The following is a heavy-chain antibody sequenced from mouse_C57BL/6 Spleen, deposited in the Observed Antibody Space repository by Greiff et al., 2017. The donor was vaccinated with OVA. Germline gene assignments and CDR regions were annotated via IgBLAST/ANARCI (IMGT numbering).Heavy chain of an antibody. Sequence: EVKLMESGGGLVKPGGSLKLSCAASGFTFSDYGMHWVRQAPEKGLEWVAYISSGSSTIYYADTVKGRFTISRDNAKNTLFLQMTSLRSEDTAMYYCARGLLRGFAYWGQGTLVTVSA. J-gene: IGHJ3*01. CDR3: ARGLLRGFAY. V-gene: IGHV5-17*01. CDR2: ISSGSSTI. CDR1: GFTFSDYG.